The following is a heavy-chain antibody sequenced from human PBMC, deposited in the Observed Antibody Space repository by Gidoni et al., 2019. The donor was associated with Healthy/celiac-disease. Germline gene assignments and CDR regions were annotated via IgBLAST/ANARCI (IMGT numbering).Heavy chain of an antibody. CDR2: ISYDGSNK. J-gene: IGHJ4*02. CDR1: GFTFRIYG. CDR3: AKEMVTAIPAYYFDY. V-gene: IGHV3-30*18. Sequence: QVPLVESGGGVVQPGRSLRLSCAASGFTFRIYGMHWVRQAPGKGLEWVAVISYDGSNKYYADSVKGRFTISRDNSKNTLYLQMNSLRAEDTAVYYCAKEMVTAIPAYYFDYWGQGTLVTVSS. D-gene: IGHD2-21*02.